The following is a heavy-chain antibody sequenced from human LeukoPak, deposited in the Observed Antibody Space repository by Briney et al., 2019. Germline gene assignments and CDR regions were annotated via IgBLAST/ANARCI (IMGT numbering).Heavy chain of an antibody. J-gene: IGHJ3*02. CDR2: MNPDSGNT. D-gene: IGHD3-16*01. CDR3: ATSRFAYVDAFDI. Sequence: ASVKVSCKASGHTFTNYDINWVRQATGQGLEWMGWMNPDSGNTGYEQKFQGRVTMTEDTSTDTAYMELSSLRSEDTAFYYCATSRFAYVDAFDIWGQGTMVTVSS. CDR1: GHTFTNYD. V-gene: IGHV1-8*02.